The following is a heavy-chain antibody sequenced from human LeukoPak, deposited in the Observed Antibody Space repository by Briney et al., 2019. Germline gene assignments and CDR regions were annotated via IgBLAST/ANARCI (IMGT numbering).Heavy chain of an antibody. Sequence: PSETLSLTCTVSGASITSYYWSWIRQPPGKALEWIGYIYYSGSTNYNPSLKSRVTISVDTSKNQFSLKLRSVTAADTAVYYCARMGSFAFDIWGQGTMVTVSS. CDR2: IYYSGST. J-gene: IGHJ3*02. D-gene: IGHD3-16*01. CDR3: ARMGSFAFDI. CDR1: GASITSYY. V-gene: IGHV4-59*01.